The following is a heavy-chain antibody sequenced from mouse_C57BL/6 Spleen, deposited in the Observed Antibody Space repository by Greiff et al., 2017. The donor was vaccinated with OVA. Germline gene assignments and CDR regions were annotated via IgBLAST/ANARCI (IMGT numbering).Heavy chain of an antibody. Sequence: EVQRVESGGGLVKPGGSLKLSCAASGFTFSDYGMHWVRQAPEKGLEWVAYISSGSSTIYYADTVKGRFTISRDNAKNTLFLQMTSLRSEDTAMYYCARAVYYGSSYGYFDVWGTGTTVTVSS. CDR1: GFTFSDYG. J-gene: IGHJ1*03. D-gene: IGHD1-1*01. V-gene: IGHV5-17*01. CDR3: ARAVYYGSSYGYFDV. CDR2: ISSGSSTI.